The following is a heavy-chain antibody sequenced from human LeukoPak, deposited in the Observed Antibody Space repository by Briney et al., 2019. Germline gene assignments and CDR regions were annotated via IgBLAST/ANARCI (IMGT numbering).Heavy chain of an antibody. CDR3: AKNVRGCSGFVRRTYFYYMDV. J-gene: IGHJ6*03. V-gene: IGHV1-2*02. CDR1: GYTFTGCY. CDR2: INPNSGGT. D-gene: IGHD5-12*01. Sequence: ASVKVSCKASGYTFTGCYMHWVRQAPGQGREWMGWINPNSGGTNYAQKFQGRVTMTRDTSISTAYMELSRLRSDDTAVYYCAKNVRGCSGFVRRTYFYYMDVWRKGTTVTVSS.